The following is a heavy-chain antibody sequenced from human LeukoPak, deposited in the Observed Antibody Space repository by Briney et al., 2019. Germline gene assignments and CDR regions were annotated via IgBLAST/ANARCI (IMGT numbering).Heavy chain of an antibody. CDR3: ARDRRRGYSYGGFDY. CDR1: GGSISSYY. V-gene: IGHV4-59*01. Sequence: SETLSLTCTVSGGSISSYYWSWIRQPPGKGLEWIGYIYYSGSTNCNPSLKSRVTISVDTSKNQFSLKLSSVTAADTAVYYCARDRRRGYSYGGFDYWGQGTLVTVSS. J-gene: IGHJ4*02. D-gene: IGHD5-18*01. CDR2: IYYSGST.